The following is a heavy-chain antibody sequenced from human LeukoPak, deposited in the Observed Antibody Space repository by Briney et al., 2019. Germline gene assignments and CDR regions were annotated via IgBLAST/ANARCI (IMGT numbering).Heavy chain of an antibody. CDR1: GFTFSSYA. D-gene: IGHD1/OR15-1a*01. CDR3: WGAGEHALPADY. V-gene: IGHV3-23*01. J-gene: IGHJ4*02. CDR2: ISGDGIYI. Sequence: GGSLRLSCASSGFTFSSYAMTWVRQAPGKGLEWISSISGDGIYIYYADSMKGRFTISRDNYKNTVFLQVNILRAEDSAVYYCWGAGEHALPADYWGQGTLVTVSS.